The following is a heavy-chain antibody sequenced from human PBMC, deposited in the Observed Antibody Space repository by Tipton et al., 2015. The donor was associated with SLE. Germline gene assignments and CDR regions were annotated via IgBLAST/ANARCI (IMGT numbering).Heavy chain of an antibody. CDR1: GFTFSSYS. J-gene: IGHJ3*02. Sequence: SLRLSCAASGFTFSSYSMNWVRQAPGKGLEWVSYISSSSSTIYYADSVKDRFTISRDNAKNSLYLQMNSLRAEDTAVYYCARDRSGSPDAFDIWGQGTMVTVSS. CDR2: ISSSSSTI. CDR3: ARDRSGSPDAFDI. D-gene: IGHD1-26*01. V-gene: IGHV3-48*04.